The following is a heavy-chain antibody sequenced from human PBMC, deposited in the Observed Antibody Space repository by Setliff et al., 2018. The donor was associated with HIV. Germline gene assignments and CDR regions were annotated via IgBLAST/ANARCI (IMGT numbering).Heavy chain of an antibody. D-gene: IGHD2-2*01. CDR2: IIPILGIA. J-gene: IGHJ4*02. CDR3: AREPPESFYFDY. V-gene: IGHV1-69*10. CDR1: GGTFSSYA. Sequence: GASVKVSCKASGGTFSSYAISWVRQAPGQGLEWMGGIIPILGIANYAQKFVGRVTMTRDTSTSTVYMELSSLRSEETAVYYCAREPPESFYFDYWGQGAQVTVSS.